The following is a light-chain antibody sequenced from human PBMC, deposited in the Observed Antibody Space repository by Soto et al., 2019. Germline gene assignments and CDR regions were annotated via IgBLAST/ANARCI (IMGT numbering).Light chain of an antibody. Sequence: SYELTQPPSVSVSPGQTASITCSGDKLGDKYACWYQQKPGQSPVLVIYQDSKRPSGIPERFSGSNSGNTATLTISGTQGLDEADYYWQALDRSPLVFGGGTKLTVL. V-gene: IGLV3-1*01. CDR1: KLGDKY. CDR3: QALDRSPLV. CDR2: QDS. J-gene: IGLJ2*01.